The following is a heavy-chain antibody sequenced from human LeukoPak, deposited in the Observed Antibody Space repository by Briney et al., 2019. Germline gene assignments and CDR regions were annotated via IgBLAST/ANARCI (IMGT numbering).Heavy chain of an antibody. CDR1: GFTFSSSW. Sequence: QPGGPLRLSCEASGFTFSSSWMTWVRQAPGKGLEWVANIKEDGSEKYYVDSVKGRFTSSRDNAKNSLYLQMNSLRAEDTAVYYCARDRRAHGYWGQGTLVTVSS. CDR2: IKEDGSEK. V-gene: IGHV3-7*03. CDR3: ARDRRAHGY. J-gene: IGHJ4*02.